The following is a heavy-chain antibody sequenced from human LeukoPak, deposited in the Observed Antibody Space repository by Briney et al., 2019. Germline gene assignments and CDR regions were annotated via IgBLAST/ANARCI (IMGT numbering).Heavy chain of an antibody. D-gene: IGHD5-18*01. Sequence: PGGSLRLSCAASGFTFSSYGMHWVRQAPGKGLEWVAVISYDGSNKYYADFVKGRFTISRDNSKNTLYLQMNSLRAEDTAVYYCAKDRLRGYSYGRRGDYFDYWGQGTLVTVSS. CDR3: AKDRLRGYSYGRRGDYFDY. J-gene: IGHJ4*02. V-gene: IGHV3-30*18. CDR1: GFTFSSYG. CDR2: ISYDGSNK.